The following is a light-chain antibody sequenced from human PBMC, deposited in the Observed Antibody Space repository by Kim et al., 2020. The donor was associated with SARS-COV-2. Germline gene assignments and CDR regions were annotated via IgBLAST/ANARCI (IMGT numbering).Light chain of an antibody. J-gene: IGKJ5*01. CDR3: QQFNSYPVT. V-gene: IGKV1-13*02. CDR1: QGISSA. Sequence: AIQLTQSPSSLSASVGDRVTMTCRASQGISSALAWYQQKPGKVPKPLIYRASNLESGVPSMFSGSGSGTDFTLTISSLQPEDFATYYCQQFNSYPVTFGQGTRLEIK. CDR2: RAS.